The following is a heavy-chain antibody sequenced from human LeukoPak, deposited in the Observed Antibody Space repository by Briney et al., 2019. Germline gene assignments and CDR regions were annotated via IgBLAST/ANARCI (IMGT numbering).Heavy chain of an antibody. V-gene: IGHV3-21*01. D-gene: IGHD6-19*01. CDR3: ARMIAVAGPDY. J-gene: IGHJ4*02. CDR2: ISSSSSYI. CDR1: GFTFSSYC. Sequence: GGSLRLSCAASGFTFSSYCMNWVRQAPGKGLEWVSSISSSSSYIYYADSVKGRFTISRDNAKNSLYLQMNSLRAEDTAVYYCARMIAVAGPDYWGQGTLVTVSS.